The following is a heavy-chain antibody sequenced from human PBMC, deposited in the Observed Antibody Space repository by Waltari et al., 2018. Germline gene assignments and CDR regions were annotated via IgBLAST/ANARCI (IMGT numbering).Heavy chain of an antibody. V-gene: IGHV3-23*01. CDR3: AKDSDYYDSSGSG. D-gene: IGHD3-22*01. CDR2: IRGSGVST. CDR1: GFTYRRYA. J-gene: IGHJ4*02. Sequence: EVQLLESGGGLVQPGGSLRLSCAASGFTYRRYAMRSVRQAPGKGLEWVSAIRGSGVSTYYADSVKGRFTISRDNSKNTLYLQMNSLRAEDTAVYYCAKDSDYYDSSGSGWGQGTLVTVSS.